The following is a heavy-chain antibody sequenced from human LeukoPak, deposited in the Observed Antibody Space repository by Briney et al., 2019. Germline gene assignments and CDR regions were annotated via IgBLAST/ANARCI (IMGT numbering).Heavy chain of an antibody. Sequence: SETLSLTCTVSGGSISSYYWSWIRQLPGKGLEWIGYIYYSGSTNYNPSLKSRVTISVDTSKNQFSLKLSSVTAADTAVYYCARVVDAFDIWGQGTMVTVSS. V-gene: IGHV4-59*01. CDR3: ARVVDAFDI. CDR2: IYYSGST. J-gene: IGHJ3*02. CDR1: GGSISSYY. D-gene: IGHD6-6*01.